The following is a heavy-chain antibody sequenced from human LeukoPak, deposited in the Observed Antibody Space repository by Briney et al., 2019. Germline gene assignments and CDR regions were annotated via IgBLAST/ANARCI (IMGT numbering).Heavy chain of an antibody. J-gene: IGHJ4*02. CDR2: IYYTGST. CDR1: GGSISSSSYF. D-gene: IGHD6-6*01. V-gene: IGHV4-39*01. CDR3: ARHTSSSMDY. Sequence: SETLSLTCSVSGGSISSSSYFWGWIRQPPGKGLEWIGSIYYTGSTYYNPSLKSRVTISVDTSKNQFSLNLSSVTAADTAVYYCARHTSSSMDYWGQGTLSPSPQ.